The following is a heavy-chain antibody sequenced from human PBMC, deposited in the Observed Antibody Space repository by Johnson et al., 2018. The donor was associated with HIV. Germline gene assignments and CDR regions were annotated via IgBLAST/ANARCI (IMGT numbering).Heavy chain of an antibody. CDR3: AKEGADYNFWSGYSSNAFDI. Sequence: VPLVESGGGLVQPGGSLRLSCAASGFNFSSYAMSWVRQAPGKGLEWVSAISGSGGSTYYADSVKGRFTISSYNSKNTLYLQMNSLRAEDTAVYYCAKEGADYNFWSGYSSNAFDIWGQGTMVTVSS. CDR2: ISGSGGST. J-gene: IGHJ3*02. V-gene: IGHV3-23*04. CDR1: GFNFSSYA. D-gene: IGHD3-3*01.